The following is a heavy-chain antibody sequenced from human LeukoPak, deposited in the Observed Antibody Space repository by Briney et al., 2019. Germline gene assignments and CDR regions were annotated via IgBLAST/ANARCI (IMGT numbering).Heavy chain of an antibody. CDR2: ISAYNGNT. V-gene: IGHV1-18*01. J-gene: IGHJ3*02. CDR1: GYTFTSYG. CDR3: ARDRDDFRYPGPFAGAFDI. Sequence: GASVKVSCKASGYTFTSYGISWVRQAPGQGLEWMGWISAYNGNTNYAQKLQGRVTMTTDTSTSTAYMELRSLRSDDTAVYYCARDRDDFRYPGPFAGAFDIWGQGTMVTVSS. D-gene: IGHD3-3*01.